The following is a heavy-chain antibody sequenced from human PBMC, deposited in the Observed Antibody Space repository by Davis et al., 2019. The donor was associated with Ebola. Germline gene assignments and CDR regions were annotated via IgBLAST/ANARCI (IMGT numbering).Heavy chain of an antibody. D-gene: IGHD1-26*01. CDR1: GFTFSSQT. V-gene: IGHV3-48*01. CDR2: ISSGSSTI. Sequence: PGGSLRLSCAASGFTFSSQTMNWVRQAPGKGLEWVSYISSGSSTIYYADSVKGRFTISRDNAKNSLYLQMNSLRADDTAVYYCARCRSGIYSAVDYWGQGTLVAVSS. J-gene: IGHJ4*02. CDR3: ARCRSGIYSAVDY.